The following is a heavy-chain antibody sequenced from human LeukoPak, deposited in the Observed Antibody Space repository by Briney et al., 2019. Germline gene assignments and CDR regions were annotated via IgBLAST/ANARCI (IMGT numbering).Heavy chain of an antibody. V-gene: IGHV3-30*02. D-gene: IGHD6-19*01. J-gene: IGHJ4*02. CDR2: IRYDGSNK. CDR1: GFTFSSYG. CDR3: AKDIQWLVLYDAVY. Sequence: GGSLRLSCAASGFTFSSYGMHWVRQAPGKGLEWVAFIRYDGSNKYYADSVKGRFTISRDNSKNTLYLQMNSPRAEDTAVYYCAKDIQWLVLYDAVYWGQGTLVTVSS.